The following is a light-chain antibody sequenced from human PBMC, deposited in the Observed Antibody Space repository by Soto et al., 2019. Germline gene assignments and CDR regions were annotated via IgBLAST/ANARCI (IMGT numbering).Light chain of an antibody. J-gene: IGKJ3*01. CDR3: QQYGTSPFT. CDR2: VAF. Sequence: ENVLTQSPGRLSLSPGERATLSCRASQTVDSSSLAWYQQKPGQAPRLLIFVAFNRATGIPDRFSGSGSGTDFTLTISRLEAEDFALYYCQQYGTSPFTFGPGTTVDV. V-gene: IGKV3-20*01. CDR1: QTVDSSS.